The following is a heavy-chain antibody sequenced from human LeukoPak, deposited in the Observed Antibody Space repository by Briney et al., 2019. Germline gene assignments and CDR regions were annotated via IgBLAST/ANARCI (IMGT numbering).Heavy chain of an antibody. CDR3: ARHLGSIWFGEFPDY. CDR2: IYYSGST. D-gene: IGHD3-10*01. V-gene: IGHV4-39*01. Sequence: SETLSLTCTVSGGSISSSSYYWGWIRQPPGKGLEWIGSIYYSGSTYYNPSLKSRVTISVDTSKNQVSLKLSSVTAADTAVYYCARHLGSIWFGEFPDYWGQGTLVTVSS. J-gene: IGHJ4*02. CDR1: GGSISSSSYY.